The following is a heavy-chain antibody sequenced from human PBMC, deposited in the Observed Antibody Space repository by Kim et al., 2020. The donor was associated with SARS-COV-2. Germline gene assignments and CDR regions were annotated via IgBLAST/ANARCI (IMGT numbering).Heavy chain of an antibody. D-gene: IGHD2-2*01. J-gene: IGHJ4*02. CDR1: GGSISSSSYY. V-gene: IGHV4-39*01. CDR3: ARHSRIVVVPAATLA. Sequence: SEILSLTCTVSGGSISSSSYYWGWIRQPPGKGLEWIGSIYYSGSTYYNPSLKSRVTISVDTSKNQFSLKLSSVTAADTAVYYCARHSRIVVVPAATLAWGQGTLVTVSS. CDR2: IYYSGST.